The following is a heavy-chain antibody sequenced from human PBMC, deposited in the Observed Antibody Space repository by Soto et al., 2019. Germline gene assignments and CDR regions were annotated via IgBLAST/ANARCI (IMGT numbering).Heavy chain of an antibody. Sequence: GGSLRLSCAASGFTFSSYNMNWVRQAPGKGLEWVLSISTSSSYIYYADSVKGRFTISRDNAKNSLYLQMNSLRAEGTAVYYCANGYGSNIWGQGTLVTVSS. CDR2: ISTSSSYI. J-gene: IGHJ4*02. CDR3: ANGYGSNI. D-gene: IGHD3-10*01. V-gene: IGHV3-21*01. CDR1: GFTFSSYN.